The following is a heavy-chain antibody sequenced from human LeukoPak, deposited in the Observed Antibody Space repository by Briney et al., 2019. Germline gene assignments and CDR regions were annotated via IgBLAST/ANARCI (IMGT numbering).Heavy chain of an antibody. Sequence: GGSLRLSCAASGFTFSSYSMNWFRQAPGKGLEWVSYISSSSSTIYYADSVKGRFTISRDNAKNSLYLQMNSLRAEDTAMYYCTRGVPTMILVGDYWGQGILVTVSS. V-gene: IGHV3-48*04. CDR3: TRGVPTMILVGDY. D-gene: IGHD3-22*01. CDR2: ISSSSSTI. J-gene: IGHJ4*02. CDR1: GFTFSSYS.